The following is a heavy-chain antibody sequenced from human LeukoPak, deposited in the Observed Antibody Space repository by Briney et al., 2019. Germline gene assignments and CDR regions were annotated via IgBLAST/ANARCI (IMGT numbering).Heavy chain of an antibody. Sequence: SQALSLTCTVAAGSISRGGYCWGWIRQQPGRGLEWIGYIYYSGSTYYNPSLKSRVTISVDTSKNQFPLKVSSVTAADTAVYYCAREGGDTVTTGPWYYYGMDVWGQGTTVTVSS. CDR3: AREGGDTVTTGPWYYYGMDV. V-gene: IGHV4-31*03. CDR1: AGSISRGGYC. J-gene: IGHJ6*02. CDR2: IYYSGST. D-gene: IGHD4-17*01.